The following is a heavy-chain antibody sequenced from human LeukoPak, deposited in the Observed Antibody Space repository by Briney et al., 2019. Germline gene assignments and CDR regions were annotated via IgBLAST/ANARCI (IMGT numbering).Heavy chain of an antibody. V-gene: IGHV4-59*01. Sequence: SETLSLTCNVSGGSMSDSYWTWIRQSPGKGLEWIGYVSYTGSTSYNPSLKSRIIISLDTSKGQFSLKVISVTAADTAVYYCAREGASWSAFDDWGQGALVTVSS. CDR2: VSYTGST. CDR3: AREGASWSAFDD. CDR1: GGSMSDSY. J-gene: IGHJ4*02. D-gene: IGHD6-13*01.